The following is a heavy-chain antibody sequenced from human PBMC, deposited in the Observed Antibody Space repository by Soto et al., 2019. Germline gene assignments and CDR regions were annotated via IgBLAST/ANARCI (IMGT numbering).Heavy chain of an antibody. J-gene: IGHJ4*02. V-gene: IGHV3-33*01. CDR1: GFTFSSSG. Sequence: QVQLVESGGGVVQPGRSLRLSCAASGFTFSSSGMNWVRQAPGKGLEWVAVIWYDGSNKYYADSVKGRFTISRDNSKNTQYLQRNSLRAVDTAVYYCPRDPEGAHDYYVSSGYYDTTSRPQDGDYLGQGTLGTVSS. CDR2: IWYDGSNK. D-gene: IGHD3-22*01. CDR3: PRDPEGAHDYYVSSGYYDTTSRPQDGDY.